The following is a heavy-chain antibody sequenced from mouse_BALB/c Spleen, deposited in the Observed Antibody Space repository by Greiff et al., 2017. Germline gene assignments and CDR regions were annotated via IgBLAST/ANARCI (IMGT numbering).Heavy chain of an antibody. V-gene: IGHV1-9*01. CDR2: ILPGSGST. J-gene: IGHJ4*01. CDR3: ARGAITATYAMDY. CDR1: GYTFSSYW. D-gene: IGHD1-2*01. Sequence: VKVVESGAELMKPGASVKISCKATGYTFSSYWIEWVKQRPGHGLEWLGEILPGSGSTNYNEKFKGKATFTADTSSNTAYMQLSSLTSEDSAVYYCARGAITATYAMDYWGQGTSVTVSS.